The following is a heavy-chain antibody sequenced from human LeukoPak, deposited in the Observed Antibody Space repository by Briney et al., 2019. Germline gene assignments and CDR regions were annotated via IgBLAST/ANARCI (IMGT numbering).Heavy chain of an antibody. CDR1: GGTFSSYA. CDR3: ANSGSYYNWFDP. D-gene: IGHD1-26*01. J-gene: IGHJ5*02. Sequence: ASVKVSCKASGGTFSSYAISWLRQAPGQGLEWMGRIIPIFGTANYAQKFQGRVTITTDESTSTAYMELSSLRSEDTAVYYCANSGSYYNWFDPWGQGTLVTVSS. V-gene: IGHV1-69*05. CDR2: IIPIFGTA.